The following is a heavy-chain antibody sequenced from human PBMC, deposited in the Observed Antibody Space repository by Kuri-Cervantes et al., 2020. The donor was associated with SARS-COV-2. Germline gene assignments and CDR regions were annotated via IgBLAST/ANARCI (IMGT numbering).Heavy chain of an antibody. Sequence: GSLRLSCSVSGGSIGSSYWSWIRQPPGRGLEWIGYTSHSGNTNSNPSLKSRVTMSVDTSKNQFSLEMTSVTAADTAIYYCARHYDFWTGYFPFWGQGILVTVSS. CDR2: TSHSGNT. J-gene: IGHJ4*02. CDR1: GGSIGSSY. D-gene: IGHD3-3*01. CDR3: ARHYDFWTGYFPF. V-gene: IGHV4-59*01.